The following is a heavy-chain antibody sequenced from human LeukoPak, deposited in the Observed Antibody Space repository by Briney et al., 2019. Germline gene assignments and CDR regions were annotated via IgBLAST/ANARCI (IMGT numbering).Heavy chain of an antibody. V-gene: IGHV4-31*03. D-gene: IGHD2-21*01. CDR1: GGSISSGGYY. Sequence: SQTLSLTCTVSGGSISSGGYYWSWIRQHPGKGLEWIGYIYYSGSTYYNPSLKSRVTISVDTSKNQFSLKLSSVTAADTAVYYCARVSPVVPGAFDIWGQGTMVTVSS. CDR2: IYYSGST. J-gene: IGHJ3*02. CDR3: ARVSPVVPGAFDI.